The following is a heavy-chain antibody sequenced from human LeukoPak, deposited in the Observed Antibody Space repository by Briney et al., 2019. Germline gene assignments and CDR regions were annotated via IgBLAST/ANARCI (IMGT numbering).Heavy chain of an antibody. J-gene: IGHJ4*02. Sequence: PPETLSLTCAVYGGSFSGYYWSWIRQPPGKGLEWIGEINHSGSTNYNPSLKSQVTISVDTSKNQFSLKLSSVTAADTAVYYCARAVLGYCSSTSCYAHDYWGQGTLVTVSS. CDR1: GGSFSGYY. CDR3: ARAVLGYCSSTSCYAHDY. CDR2: INHSGST. D-gene: IGHD2-2*01. V-gene: IGHV4-34*01.